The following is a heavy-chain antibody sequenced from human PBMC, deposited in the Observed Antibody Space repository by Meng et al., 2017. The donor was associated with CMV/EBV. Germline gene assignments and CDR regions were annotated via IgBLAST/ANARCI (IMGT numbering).Heavy chain of an antibody. D-gene: IGHD2-2*01. V-gene: IGHV1-69*05. CDR2: IIPIFGTA. CDR3: AFSDCSSTSCWFDY. Sequence: SVKVSCKASGGTFSSYAISWVRQAPGQGLEWMGGIIPIFGTANYAQKLQGRVTITTDESTSTAYMELSSLRSEDTAVYYCAFSDCSSTSCWFDYWGQGTLVTVSS. J-gene: IGHJ4*02. CDR1: GGTFSSYA.